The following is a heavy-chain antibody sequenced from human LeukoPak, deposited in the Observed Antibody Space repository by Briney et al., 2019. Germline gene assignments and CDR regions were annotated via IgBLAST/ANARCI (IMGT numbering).Heavy chain of an antibody. J-gene: IGHJ4*02. CDR3: AREVLRSGWYGGAFDY. D-gene: IGHD6-19*01. Sequence: SETLSLTCTVSGAYINSHYWTWIRQPPGKGLEWIGYIYDTGNTNYNPSLKSRVIISVDTSKNQFSLKLNSVTAADTAVYYCAREVLRSGWYGGAFDYWGQGTQVTVSS. V-gene: IGHV4-59*11. CDR2: IYDTGNT. CDR1: GAYINSHY.